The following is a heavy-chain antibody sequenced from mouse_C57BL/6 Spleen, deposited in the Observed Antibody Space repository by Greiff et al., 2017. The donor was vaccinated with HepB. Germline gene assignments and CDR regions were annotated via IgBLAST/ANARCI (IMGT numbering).Heavy chain of an antibody. CDR1: GYTFTSYW. J-gene: IGHJ2*01. V-gene: IGHV1-50*01. Sequence: QVQLQQSGAELVKPGASVKLSCKASGYTFTSYWMQWVKQRPGQGLEWIGEIDPSDSYTNYNQKFKGKATLTVDTSSSTAYMQLSSLTSEDSAVYYCARRGYYYGSRDYWGQGTTLTVSS. CDR3: ARRGYYYGSRDY. D-gene: IGHD1-1*01. CDR2: IDPSDSYT.